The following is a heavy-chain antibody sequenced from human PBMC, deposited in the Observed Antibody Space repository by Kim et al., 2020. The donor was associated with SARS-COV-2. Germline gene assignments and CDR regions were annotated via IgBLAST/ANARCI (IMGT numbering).Heavy chain of an antibody. CDR2: INHSGST. D-gene: IGHD6-13*01. CDR1: GGSFSGYY. Sequence: SETLSLTCAVYGGSFSGYYWSWIRQPPGKGLEWIGEINHSGSTNYNPSLKSRVTISVDTSKNQFSLKLSSVTAADTAVYYCARAKRGRGSSWYIPGPPFDYWGQGTLVTVSS. V-gene: IGHV4-34*01. J-gene: IGHJ4*02. CDR3: ARAKRGRGSSWYIPGPPFDY.